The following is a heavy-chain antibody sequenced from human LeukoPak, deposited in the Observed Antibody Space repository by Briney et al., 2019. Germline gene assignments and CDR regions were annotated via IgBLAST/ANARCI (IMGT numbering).Heavy chain of an antibody. V-gene: IGHV4-59*12. CDR3: ARENWNYPDY. Sequence: PSETLSLTCTVSGESISGFYWTWIRQPPGKGLEWIGYIYYSGSTNYNPSLKSRVTISVDTSKNQFSLKLSSVTAADTAVYYCARENWNYPDYWGQGTLVTVSS. CDR2: IYYSGST. D-gene: IGHD1-1*01. J-gene: IGHJ4*02. CDR1: GESISGFY.